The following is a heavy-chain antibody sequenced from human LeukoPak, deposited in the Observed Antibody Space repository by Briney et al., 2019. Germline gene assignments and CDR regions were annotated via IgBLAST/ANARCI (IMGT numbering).Heavy chain of an antibody. CDR3: ARDRVSDYDIYYFDY. CDR2: VYGSGST. Sequence: PSETLSLTCTVSGDSISSSSYFWGWIRQPPGKGLEWIGRVYGSGSTKYTPSLRSRVAMSVDTSKNQFSLRLSSVTAADTAVYYCARDRVSDYDIYYFDYWGQGTLVTVSS. V-gene: IGHV4-39*07. D-gene: IGHD3-16*01. CDR1: GDSISSSSYF. J-gene: IGHJ4*02.